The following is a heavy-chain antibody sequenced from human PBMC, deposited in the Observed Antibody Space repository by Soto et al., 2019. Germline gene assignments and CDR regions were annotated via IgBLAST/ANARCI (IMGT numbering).Heavy chain of an antibody. D-gene: IGHD6-13*01. Sequence: TSETLSLTCAVSGGSISSSNWWSWVRQPPGKGMEWIGEINHSGSTNYNPSLKSRVTISVDTSKNQFSLKLSSVTAADTAVYYCARAGAPIAAAGKGWFDPWGQGTLVTVSS. V-gene: IGHV4-4*02. J-gene: IGHJ5*02. CDR3: ARAGAPIAAAGKGWFDP. CDR2: INHSGST. CDR1: GGSISSSNW.